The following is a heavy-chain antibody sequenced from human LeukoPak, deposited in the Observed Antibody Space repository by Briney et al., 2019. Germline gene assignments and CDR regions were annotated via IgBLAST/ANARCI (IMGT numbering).Heavy chain of an antibody. V-gene: IGHV3-30*03. CDR3: ARGSGWYVVDY. J-gene: IGHJ4*02. CDR1: GFTLSSYA. CDR2: ISYDGGNK. Sequence: PGGSLRLSCAASGFTLSSYAMHWVRQAPGRGPEWVALISYDGGNKFYADSVKGRFTISRDNSKNTLYLQMNSLRAEATAVYDCARGSGWYVVDYWGQGTLVTVSS. D-gene: IGHD6-19*01.